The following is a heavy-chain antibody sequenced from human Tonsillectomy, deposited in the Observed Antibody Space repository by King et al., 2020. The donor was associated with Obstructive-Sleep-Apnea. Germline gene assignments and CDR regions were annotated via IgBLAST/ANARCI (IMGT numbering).Heavy chain of an antibody. CDR1: GGSMKRYY. D-gene: IGHD1-1*01. J-gene: IGHJ5*02. CDR3: TRSYNWDDGVWFDP. V-gene: IGHV4-59*01. CDR2: IFYSGQT. Sequence: QLQESGPGLVKPSETLSLTCNVSGGSMKRYYWSWIRQSPGKGLECLGYIFYSGQTNYNPSLKSRVTMAVDTSNKQFSLKLNSVTAADTAVYYCTRSYNWDDGVWFDPWGQGTLVTVSS.